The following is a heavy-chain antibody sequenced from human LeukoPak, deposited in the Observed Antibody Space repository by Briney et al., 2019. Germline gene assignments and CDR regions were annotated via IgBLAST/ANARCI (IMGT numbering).Heavy chain of an antibody. CDR3: ARSVRAKQEYSSSSMDY. J-gene: IGHJ4*02. CDR1: GITLRSYS. CDR2: ISSSSSTI. Sequence: GGSLRLSCAAPGITLRSYSMNWVRQAPGKGLEWVSYISSSSSTIYYADSVKGRFTISRDNAKNSLYLQMNSLRAEDTAVYYCARSVRAKQEYSSSSMDYWGQGTLVTVSS. D-gene: IGHD6-6*01. V-gene: IGHV3-48*04.